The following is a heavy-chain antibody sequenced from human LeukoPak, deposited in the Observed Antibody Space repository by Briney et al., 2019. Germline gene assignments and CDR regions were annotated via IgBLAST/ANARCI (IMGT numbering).Heavy chain of an antibody. D-gene: IGHD2-21*01. J-gene: IGHJ4*02. V-gene: IGHV3-21*01. Sequence: PGGSLRLSCAASGFTFSSYSMNWVRQAPGKGLEWVSSISSSSSYIYYADSVKGRFTISRDNAKNSLYLQMNSLRAEDTAVYYCARDPSEGIKSHDYVGFWGQGTLVTVSS. CDR1: GFTFSSYS. CDR2: ISSSSSYI. CDR3: ARDPSEGIKSHDYVGF.